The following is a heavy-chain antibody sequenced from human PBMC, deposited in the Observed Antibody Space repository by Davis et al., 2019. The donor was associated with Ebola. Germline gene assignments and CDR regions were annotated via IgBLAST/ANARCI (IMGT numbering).Heavy chain of an antibody. V-gene: IGHV3-11*01. D-gene: IGHD3-10*01. J-gene: IGHJ4*02. Sequence: AGSLRLSCAASGFTFSNYYMSWIRQAPGKGLEWVSYISSSGSTIYYAYSVKGRFTISRDNAKNSLYLQMNSLRAEDTAVYYCARDRWENVLLWFGELLRLDYWGQGTLVTVSS. CDR3: ARDRWENVLLWFGELLRLDY. CDR1: GFTFSNYY. CDR2: ISSSGSTI.